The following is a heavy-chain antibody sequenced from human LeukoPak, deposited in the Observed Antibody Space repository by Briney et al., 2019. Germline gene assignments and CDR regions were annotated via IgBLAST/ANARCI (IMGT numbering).Heavy chain of an antibody. Sequence: GGSLRLSCAASGFTVSSNYMSWVRQAPGKGLEWVAVIWFDGSNKYYADSVKGRFTISRDNSKNTLYLQMNSLRAEDTAVYYCARDVTMVRGVITFYGMDVWGQGTLVTVSS. CDR1: GFTVSSNY. CDR2: IWFDGSNK. D-gene: IGHD3-10*01. J-gene: IGHJ6*02. CDR3: ARDVTMVRGVITFYGMDV. V-gene: IGHV3-33*08.